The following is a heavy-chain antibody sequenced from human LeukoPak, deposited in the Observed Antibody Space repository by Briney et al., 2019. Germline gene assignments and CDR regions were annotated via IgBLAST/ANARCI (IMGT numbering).Heavy chain of an antibody. J-gene: IGHJ4*03. Sequence: PSETLSLTCTVSGGSITSDSYYWSWIRQHPGKGLEWIAYIYYSGSNYYNPSLKNRVTISVDTSKNQFSLKLSSVTAADTAVYFCARGKDSSDYFDYWGQGTTVTVSS. V-gene: IGHV4-31*03. CDR3: ARGKDSSDYFDY. CDR2: IYYSGSN. CDR1: GGSITSDSYY. D-gene: IGHD3-22*01.